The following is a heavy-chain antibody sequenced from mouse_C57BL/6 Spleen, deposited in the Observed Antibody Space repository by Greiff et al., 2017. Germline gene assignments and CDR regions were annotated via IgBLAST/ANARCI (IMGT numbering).Heavy chain of an antibody. Sequence: QVQLQQSGPELVKPGASVKISCKASGYAFSSSWMNWVKQRPGKGLEWIGRIYPGDGDTNYNGKFKGKATLTADKSSSTAYMQLSSLTSEDSAVYFCAREKDYYGSSFEVDVWGTGTTVTVSS. D-gene: IGHD1-1*01. CDR3: AREKDYYGSSFEVDV. CDR2: IYPGDGDT. V-gene: IGHV1-82*01. J-gene: IGHJ1*03. CDR1: GYAFSSSW.